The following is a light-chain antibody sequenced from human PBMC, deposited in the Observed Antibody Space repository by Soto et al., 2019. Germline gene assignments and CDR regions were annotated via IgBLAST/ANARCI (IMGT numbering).Light chain of an antibody. Sequence: PSASGSPGQSVTISCTGTSSDVGGYNYVSWYQQHPGKAPKLMIYEVSKRPSGVPDRFSGSKSGNTASLTVSGLQAEDEADYYCSSYAGSNNFGYVFGTGTKVTVL. J-gene: IGLJ1*01. CDR3: SSYAGSNNFGYV. V-gene: IGLV2-8*01. CDR2: EVS. CDR1: SSDVGGYNY.